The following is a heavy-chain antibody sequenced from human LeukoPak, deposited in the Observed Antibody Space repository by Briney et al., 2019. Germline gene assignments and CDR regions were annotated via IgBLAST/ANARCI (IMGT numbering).Heavy chain of an antibody. V-gene: IGHV7-4-1*02. CDR3: ARDPYNNSWFDY. J-gene: IGHJ4*02. CDR1: GYTFNTYG. Sequence: ASVKVSCKASGYTFNTYGITWVRQAPGQGLEWMGWINTNTGNPSYAQDFTGRFVFSLDTSVNTADLQISSLKAEDTAVYYCARDPYNNSWFDYWGQGTLLIVSS. CDR2: INTNTGNP. D-gene: IGHD6-13*01.